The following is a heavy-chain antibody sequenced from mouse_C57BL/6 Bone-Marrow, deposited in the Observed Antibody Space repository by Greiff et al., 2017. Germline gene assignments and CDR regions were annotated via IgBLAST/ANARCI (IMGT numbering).Heavy chain of an antibody. D-gene: IGHD1-1*01. Sequence: QVQLQQPGTELVKPGASVKLSCKASGYTFTSYWMHWVKQRPGQGLEWIGNINPSNGGTNYNEKFKSKATLTVDKSSSTAYMQLSSLTSEDSAVYYCARQRFPYGSSLYYAMDYWGQGTSVTVSS. J-gene: IGHJ4*01. CDR1: GYTFTSYW. CDR3: ARQRFPYGSSLYYAMDY. CDR2: INPSNGGT. V-gene: IGHV1-53*01.